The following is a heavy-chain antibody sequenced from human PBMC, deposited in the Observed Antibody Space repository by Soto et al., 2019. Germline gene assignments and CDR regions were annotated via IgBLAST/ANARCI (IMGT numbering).Heavy chain of an antibody. D-gene: IGHD1-26*01. Sequence: EVQLVESGGGLVQPGGSLRLSCAASGLTFSNYWMSWVRQAPGKGLEWVANIKQDGSEKYYLDSVKGRFTISRDSAKNSVYLQMNSLRAEDTAVYYCARDRSGSYSYFFDFWGQGTLVTVSS. CDR2: IKQDGSEK. V-gene: IGHV3-7*04. CDR3: ARDRSGSYSYFFDF. J-gene: IGHJ4*02. CDR1: GLTFSNYW.